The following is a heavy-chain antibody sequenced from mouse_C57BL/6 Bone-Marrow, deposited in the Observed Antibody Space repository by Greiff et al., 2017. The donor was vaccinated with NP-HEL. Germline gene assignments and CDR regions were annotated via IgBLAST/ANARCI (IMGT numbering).Heavy chain of an antibody. CDR2: IDPSDSYT. CDR1: GYTFTSYW. Sequence: VQLQQPGAELVKPGASVNLSCKASGYTFTSYWMQWVNQRPGQGLEWIGEIDPSDSYTNYNQKFKGKATLTVDTSSSTAYMQLSSLTSEDSAVYYCARRGSMVTTRGCYFDYWGQGTTLTVSS. CDR3: ARRGSMVTTRGCYFDY. V-gene: IGHV1-50*01. D-gene: IGHD2-2*01. J-gene: IGHJ2*01.